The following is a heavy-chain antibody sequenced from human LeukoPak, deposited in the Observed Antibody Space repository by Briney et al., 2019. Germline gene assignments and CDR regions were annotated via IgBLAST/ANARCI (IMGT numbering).Heavy chain of an antibody. CDR2: INPNSGGT. Sequence: GASVKVSCKASGYTLTGYYMHWVRQAPGQGLEWMGWINPNSGGTNYAQKFQGRVTMTRDTSISTAYMELSRLRSGDTAVYYCARDRGGHTYYYDSSGNDAFDIWGQGTMVTVSS. D-gene: IGHD3-22*01. CDR3: ARDRGGHTYYYDSSGNDAFDI. V-gene: IGHV1-2*02. CDR1: GYTLTGYY. J-gene: IGHJ3*02.